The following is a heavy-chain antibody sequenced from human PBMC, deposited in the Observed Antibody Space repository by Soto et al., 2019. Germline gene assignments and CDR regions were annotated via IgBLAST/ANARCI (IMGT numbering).Heavy chain of an antibody. CDR1: GYTFTSYA. D-gene: IGHD3-3*01. V-gene: IGHV1-3*01. CDR2: INAGNGNT. Sequence: GASVKVSCKASGYTFTSYAMHWVRQAPGQRLEWMGWINAGNGNTKYSQKFQGRVTITRDTSASTAYMELSSLRSEDTAVYYCARGYYDFWSGYYIGYYMDVWGKGTTVTVSS. J-gene: IGHJ6*03. CDR3: ARGYYDFWSGYYIGYYMDV.